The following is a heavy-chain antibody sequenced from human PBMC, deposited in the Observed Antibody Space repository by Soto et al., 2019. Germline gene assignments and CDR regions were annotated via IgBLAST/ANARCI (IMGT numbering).Heavy chain of an antibody. CDR3: AKWNGYGDH. CDR2: VSGGSGTT. Sequence: EVQLLESGGGLVQPGGSLRLSCAVSGFSFSTYGVTWVRQAPGKGLEWVSGVSGGSGTTHYADSVKGRFTITGDTSKNTVYLQMNSLRVEDTAVYYGAKWNGYGDHWGQGTLVTVSS. CDR1: GFSFSTYG. D-gene: IGHD1-1*01. V-gene: IGHV3-23*01. J-gene: IGHJ4*02.